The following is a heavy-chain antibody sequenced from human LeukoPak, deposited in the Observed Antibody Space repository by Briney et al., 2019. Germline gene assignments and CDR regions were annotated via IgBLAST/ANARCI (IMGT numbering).Heavy chain of an antibody. D-gene: IGHD3-3*01. J-gene: IGHJ4*02. CDR3: ARAKGPPYYDFWSGYYFDY. CDR1: GYTFTSYG. V-gene: IGHV1-18*01. Sequence: ASVTVSFKASGYTFTSYGISWVRQAPGQGLEWMGWISAYNGNTNYAQKLQGRGTMTTDTSTSTAYMELRSLRSDDTAVYYCARAKGPPYYDFWSGYYFDYWGQGTLVTVSS. CDR2: ISAYNGNT.